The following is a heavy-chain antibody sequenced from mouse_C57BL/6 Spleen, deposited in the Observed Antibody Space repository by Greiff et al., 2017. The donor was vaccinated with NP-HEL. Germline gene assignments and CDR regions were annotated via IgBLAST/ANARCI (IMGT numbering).Heavy chain of an antibody. CDR2: ISNLAYSI. CDR3: ARRYDYDDGYYAMDY. J-gene: IGHJ4*01. D-gene: IGHD2-4*01. CDR1: GFTFSDYG. Sequence: EVQLVESGGGLVQPGGSLKLSCAASGFTFSDYGMAWVRQAPRKGPEWVAFISNLAYSIYYADTVTGRFTISRENAKNTLYLEMSSLRSEDTAMYYCARRYDYDDGYYAMDYWGQGTSVTVSS. V-gene: IGHV5-15*01.